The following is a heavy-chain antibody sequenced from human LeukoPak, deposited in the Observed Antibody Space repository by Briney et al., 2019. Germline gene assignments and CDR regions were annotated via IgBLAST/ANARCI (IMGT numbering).Heavy chain of an antibody. D-gene: IGHD2-15*01. CDR2: ISYDGTNK. CDR3: ARDSSPYCSGGSCSTLDY. Sequence: PGGSLRLSCAASGFTFSNYAIHWIRQGPGKGLKWVAIISYDGTNKYYADSVKGRFSISRDNSKNTLYLQMNSLRAEDTAVYYCARDSSPYCSGGSCSTLDYWGQGTLVTVSS. J-gene: IGHJ4*02. V-gene: IGHV3-33*08. CDR1: GFTFSNYA.